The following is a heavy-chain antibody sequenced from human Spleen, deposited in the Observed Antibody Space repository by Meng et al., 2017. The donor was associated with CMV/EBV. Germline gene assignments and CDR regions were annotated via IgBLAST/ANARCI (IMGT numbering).Heavy chain of an antibody. CDR3: ARHGESYYYFYYGMDV. CDR1: GGSISRSSYF. J-gene: IGHJ6*02. Sequence: GSLRLSCTVSGGSISRSSYFWGWIRQPPGKGLEWVGTIYYNGKTYYSPSLKSRVTISVDTSKNHFSLRLRSVTAADAAVYYCARHGESYYYFYYGMDVWGQGTTVTVSS. V-gene: IGHV4-39*01. D-gene: IGHD7-27*01. CDR2: IYYNGKT.